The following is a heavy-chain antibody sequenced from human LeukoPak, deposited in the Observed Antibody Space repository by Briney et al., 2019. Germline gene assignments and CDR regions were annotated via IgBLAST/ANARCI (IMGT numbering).Heavy chain of an antibody. V-gene: IGHV3-53*01. CDR3: ARAELRWSLDY. Sequence: GRSLRLSCAASGFTVSSNYMSWVRQAPGKGLEWVSVIFSGGTTYYADSVKGRFTISRDNSKNTLYLQMNSLRAEDTAVYYCARAELRWSLDYWGQETLVTVSS. J-gene: IGHJ4*02. CDR2: IFSGGTT. D-gene: IGHD4-23*01. CDR1: GFTVSSNY.